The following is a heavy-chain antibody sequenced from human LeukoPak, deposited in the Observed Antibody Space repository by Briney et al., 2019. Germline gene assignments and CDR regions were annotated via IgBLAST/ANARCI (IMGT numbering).Heavy chain of an antibody. Sequence: GESLKICCKGSGYSFITYWIGWVRQMPGKGLEWMGIIYPSDSESRYSPSFQGQVTVSADKSISTAYLQWSSLKASDTAMYYCARRPRNSSGWFDYWGQGTLVTVST. CDR1: GYSFITYW. CDR3: ARRPRNSSGWFDY. D-gene: IGHD6-19*01. J-gene: IGHJ4*02. CDR2: IYPSDSES. V-gene: IGHV5-51*01.